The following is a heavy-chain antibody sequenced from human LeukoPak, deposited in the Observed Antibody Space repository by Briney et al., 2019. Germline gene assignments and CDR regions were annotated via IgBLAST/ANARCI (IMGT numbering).Heavy chain of an antibody. V-gene: IGHV3-23*01. D-gene: IGHD5-24*01. CDR1: GFTFGSYA. J-gene: IGHJ3*01. CDR3: AMKAVPRPRLHDAFDF. CDR2: ISGIGGST. Sequence: GGSLRLSCAASGFTFGSYAMSWVRQAPGKGLEWVSAISGIGGSTYYADSVKGRFTISRDNSKNTLYLQMNSLRADDTAVYYCAMKAVPRPRLHDAFDFWDQGTVVSVSS.